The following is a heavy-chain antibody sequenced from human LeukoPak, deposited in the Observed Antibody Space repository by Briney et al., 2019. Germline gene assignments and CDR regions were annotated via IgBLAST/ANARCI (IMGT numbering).Heavy chain of an antibody. D-gene: IGHD3-3*01. CDR2: IYYSGST. CDR1: GGSISSGGYY. Sequence: SQTLSLTCTVSGGSISSGGYYWSWIRQHPGKGLEWIGYIYYSGSTYYNPSLKSRVTISVDTSKNQFSLKLSSVTAADTAVYYCARGTPGDITIFGVVISQYAFDIWGQGTMVTVSS. V-gene: IGHV4-31*03. CDR3: ARGTPGDITIFGVVISQYAFDI. J-gene: IGHJ3*02.